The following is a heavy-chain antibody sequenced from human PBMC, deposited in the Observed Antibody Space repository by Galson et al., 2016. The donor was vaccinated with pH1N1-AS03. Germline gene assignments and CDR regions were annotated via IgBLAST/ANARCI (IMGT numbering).Heavy chain of an antibody. CDR1: GGSISSFY. D-gene: IGHD3-10*01. CDR3: ARGGGSYLSH. V-gene: IGHV4-59*01. Sequence: SETPSLTCTVSGGSISSFYWTWIRQPPGKGLEWIGYIYNTGSTNYNPSLRSRVTISLDTSKNQFSLNLSSVTAADTAVYYCARGGGSYLSHWGQGTLVTVSS. J-gene: IGHJ4*02. CDR2: IYNTGST.